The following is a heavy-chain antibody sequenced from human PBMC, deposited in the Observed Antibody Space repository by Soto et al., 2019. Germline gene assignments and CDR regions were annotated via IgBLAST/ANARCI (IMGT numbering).Heavy chain of an antibody. CDR1: GVSISSYY. V-gene: IGHV4-59*01. CDR2: IYYSGST. D-gene: IGHD6-13*01. J-gene: IGHJ6*03. CDR3: ARARAAAYHYYYYYMDV. Sequence: PSETLSLTCTVSGVSISSYYWSWIRQPPGKGLEWIGYIYYSGSTNYNPSLKSRVTISVDTSKNQFSLKLSSVTAADTAVYYCARARAAAYHYYYYYMDVWGKGTTVTVSS.